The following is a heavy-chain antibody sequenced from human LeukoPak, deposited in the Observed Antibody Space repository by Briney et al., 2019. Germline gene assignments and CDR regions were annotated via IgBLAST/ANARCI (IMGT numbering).Heavy chain of an antibody. Sequence: SETLSLTCTVSGGSISSYYWSWIRQPPGKGLEWIGYIYYSGSTNYNPSLKSRVTISVDTSKNQFSLKLTSVTAADTAVYYCARGRVGAGTGDYWGQGTLVTVSS. J-gene: IGHJ4*02. CDR2: IYYSGST. CDR3: ARGRVGAGTGDY. V-gene: IGHV4-59*08. D-gene: IGHD6-13*01. CDR1: GGSISSYY.